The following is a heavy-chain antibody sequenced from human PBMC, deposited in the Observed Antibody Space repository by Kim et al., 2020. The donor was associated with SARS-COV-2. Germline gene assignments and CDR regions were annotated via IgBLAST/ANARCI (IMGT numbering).Heavy chain of an antibody. D-gene: IGHD6-19*01. V-gene: IGHV3-30*04. CDR1: GFTFSSHG. J-gene: IGHJ6*01. CDR2: ISYDGSNK. CDR3: ARDIASYSSGWLFYYYV. Sequence: GGSLRLSIAAPGFTFSSHGMHWVRQAPGKGLERVSAISYDGSNKNYVDSVKGLFTISRDNSKTMLNLPMNSLRAEDTAVNYFARDIASYSSGWLFYYYV.